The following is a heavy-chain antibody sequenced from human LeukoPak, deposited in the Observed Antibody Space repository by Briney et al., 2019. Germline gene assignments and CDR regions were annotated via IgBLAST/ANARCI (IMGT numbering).Heavy chain of an antibody. J-gene: IGHJ6*02. CDR2: IIPILGIA. CDR3: ARGSPMDV. Sequence: ASVKVSCKASVGTFSSYAISWVRQAPGQGLEWMGRIIPILGIANYAQKFQGRVTITADKSTSTAYMELSSLRSEDTAVYYWARGSPMDVWGQGTTVTVSS. V-gene: IGHV1-69*04. CDR1: VGTFSSYA.